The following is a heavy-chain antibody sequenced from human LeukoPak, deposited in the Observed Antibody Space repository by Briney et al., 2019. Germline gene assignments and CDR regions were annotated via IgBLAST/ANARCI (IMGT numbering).Heavy chain of an antibody. D-gene: IGHD5-12*01. Sequence: PGGSLRPSCAASGFTFSSYWMSWVRQAPGKGLEWVANIKQDGSEKYYVDSVKGRFTVSRDNAKNSLYLQMNSLRAEDTAVYYCARSGLGYSGYDFDYWGQGTLVTVSS. CDR3: ARSGLGYSGYDFDY. CDR2: IKQDGSEK. V-gene: IGHV3-7*01. J-gene: IGHJ4*02. CDR1: GFTFSSYW.